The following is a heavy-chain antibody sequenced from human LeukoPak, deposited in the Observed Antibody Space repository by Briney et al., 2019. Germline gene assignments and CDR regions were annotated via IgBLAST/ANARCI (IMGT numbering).Heavy chain of an antibody. CDR3: VRGGVPAGLNWFDP. V-gene: IGHV3-21*01. J-gene: IGHJ5*02. CDR1: GFTFTNYD. CDR2: ISSSSSYI. D-gene: IGHD2-2*01. Sequence: PGGSLRLSCVASGFTFTNYDFNWVRQAPGKGLEWVSSISSSSSYIYYADSVKGRFTISRDNAKNSLYLQMNSLRAEDTAVYYCVRGGVPAGLNWFDPWGQGTLVTVSS.